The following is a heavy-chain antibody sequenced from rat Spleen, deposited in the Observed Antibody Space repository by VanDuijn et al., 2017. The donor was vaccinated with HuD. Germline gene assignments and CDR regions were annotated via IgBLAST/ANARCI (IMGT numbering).Heavy chain of an antibody. J-gene: IGHJ4*01. CDR3: ARCWVAAISTPYYYVMDA. V-gene: IGHV3-1*01. Sequence: EVQLQESGPGLVKPSQSLSLTCSVTGYSITSNYWGWIRKFPGNKMEWMGYISYSGSTSYNPSLKSRISITRDTSKNQFFLQLNSVTTEDTATYYCARCWVAAISTPYYYVMDAWGQGASVTVSS. CDR2: ISYSGST. D-gene: IGHD1-2*01. CDR1: GYSITSNY.